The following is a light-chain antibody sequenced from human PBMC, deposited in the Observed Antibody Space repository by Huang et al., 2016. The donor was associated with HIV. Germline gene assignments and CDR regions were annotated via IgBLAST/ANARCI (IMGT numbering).Light chain of an antibody. CDR2: RAA. CDR1: QNVTDS. J-gene: IGKJ4*01. V-gene: IGKV3-11*01. CDR3: QERIQWPRLT. Sequence: EIVLTQSPATLSLSPGERATLSCRASQNVTDSFAWYRQKPGQAPSLLMYRAANRATGTPARFSGSGSGTDFTLTISSLEPEDFAIYYCQERIQWPRLTFGGGTKVEIK.